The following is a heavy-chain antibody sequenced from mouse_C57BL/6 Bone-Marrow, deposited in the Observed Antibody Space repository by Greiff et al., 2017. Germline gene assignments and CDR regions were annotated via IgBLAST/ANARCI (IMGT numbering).Heavy chain of an antibody. V-gene: IGHV1-82*01. CDR2: IYPGDGDT. D-gene: IGHD2-12*01. CDR1: GYAFSSSW. CDR3: ASYYSTFAY. Sequence: VQLKESGPELVKPGASVKISCKASGYAFSSSWMNWVKQRPGKGLEWIGRIYPGDGDTNYNGKFKGKATLTADKSSSTAYMQLSSLTSEDSAVYFCASYYSTFAYWGQGTLVTVSA. J-gene: IGHJ3*01.